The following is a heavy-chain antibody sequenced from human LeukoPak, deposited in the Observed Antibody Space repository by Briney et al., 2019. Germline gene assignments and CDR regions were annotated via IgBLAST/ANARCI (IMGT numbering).Heavy chain of an antibody. D-gene: IGHD6-25*01. J-gene: IGHJ3*02. V-gene: IGHV4-59*01. CDR2: IYYSGST. Sequence: KPSETLSLTCTVSGGSISSYFWSWIRQPPGKGLEWIGYIYYSGSTNYNPSLKSRVTISVDTSKNQFSLKLSSVTAADTAVYYCASARLGSGLEGAFDIWGQGTMVTVSS. CDR1: GGSISSYF. CDR3: ASARLGSGLEGAFDI.